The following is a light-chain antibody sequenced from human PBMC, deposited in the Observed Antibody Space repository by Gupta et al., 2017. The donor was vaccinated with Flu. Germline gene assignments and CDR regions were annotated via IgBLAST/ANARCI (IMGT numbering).Light chain of an antibody. CDR2: ETV. J-gene: IGKJ4*01. CDR1: QIVSRS. V-gene: IGKV3-11*01. Sequence: EIVLTQSPANLSLFPGERATLSCRASQIVSRSLAWYQQKPGQAPRLLIYETVHRATGISVRFSGSGSGTDFTLTISGLEPEDSAVYYCQQRGNWPGTFGGGTKVEIK. CDR3: QQRGNWPGT.